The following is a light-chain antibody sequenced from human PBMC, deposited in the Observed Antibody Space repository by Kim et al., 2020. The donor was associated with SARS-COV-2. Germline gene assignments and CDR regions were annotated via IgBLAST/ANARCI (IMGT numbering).Light chain of an antibody. CDR2: GSS. CDR3: LLTHSGVGV. Sequence: PGGTVTLTCGSRTGAVISGHYPFWFQQKPGQAPRTLIYGSSSKHSWTPARFSGSVLGGKAALTLSGAQPEDEAEYYCLLTHSGVGVIGGGTKLTVL. V-gene: IGLV7-46*01. J-gene: IGLJ3*02. CDR1: TGAVISGHY.